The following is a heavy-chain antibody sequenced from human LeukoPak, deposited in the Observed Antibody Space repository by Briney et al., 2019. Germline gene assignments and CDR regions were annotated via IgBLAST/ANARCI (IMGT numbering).Heavy chain of an antibody. CDR3: ARSLNNGDFDY. D-gene: IGHD2-8*01. CDR2: ISSSSTTI. V-gene: IGHV3-48*01. CDR1: GFTFSSYS. Sequence: PGGSLRLSCAASGFTFSSYSMSWVRQAPGKGLEWVSYISSSSTTIYYADSVKGRFTISRDNAKNSLYLQMNSLRAEDTAVYYCARSLNNGDFDYWGQGTLVTVFS. J-gene: IGHJ4*02.